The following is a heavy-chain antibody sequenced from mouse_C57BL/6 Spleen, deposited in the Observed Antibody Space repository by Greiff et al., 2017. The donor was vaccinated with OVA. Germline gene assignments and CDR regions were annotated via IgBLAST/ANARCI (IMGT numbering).Heavy chain of an antibody. V-gene: IGHV1-18*01. CDR1: GYTFTDYN. CDR3: ARRNWALSWYFDV. CDR2: INPNNGGT. D-gene: IGHD4-1*01. J-gene: IGHJ1*03. Sequence: EVKLQQSGPELVKPGASVKIPCKASGYTFTDYNMDWVKQSHGKSLEWIGDINPNNGGTIYNQKFKGKATLTVDKSSSTAYMELRSLTSEDTAVYYCARRNWALSWYFDVWGTGTTVTVSS.